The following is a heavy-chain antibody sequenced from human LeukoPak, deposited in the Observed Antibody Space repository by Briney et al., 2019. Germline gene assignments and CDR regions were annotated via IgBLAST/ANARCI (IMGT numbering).Heavy chain of an antibody. CDR2: IYSGGST. D-gene: IGHD4-17*01. J-gene: IGHJ5*02. Sequence: PGGSLRLSCAASGFTVSSNYMNWVRQAPGKGLEWVSVIYSGGSTYYADSVKGRFTISRDNSKNTLYLQMNSLRAEDTAVYYCARRPTVTTPLTAWGQGTLVTVSS. CDR3: ARRPTVTTPLTA. V-gene: IGHV3-53*01. CDR1: GFTVSSNY.